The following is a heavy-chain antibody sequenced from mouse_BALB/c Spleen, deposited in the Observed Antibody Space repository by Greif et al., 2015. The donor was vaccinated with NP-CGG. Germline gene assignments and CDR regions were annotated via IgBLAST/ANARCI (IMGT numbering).Heavy chain of an antibody. Sequence: QVQLQQSGAELVKPGASVKLSCKASGYTFTSYWMHWVKQRSGQGLEWIGEINPSNGRTNYNEKFKSKATLTVDKSSSTAYMQLSSLTSEDSAVYYCAIYDGYYYYAMDYWGQGTSVTVSS. CDR3: AIYDGYYYYAMDY. CDR1: GYTFTSYW. D-gene: IGHD2-3*01. CDR2: INPSNGRT. V-gene: IGHV1S81*02. J-gene: IGHJ4*01.